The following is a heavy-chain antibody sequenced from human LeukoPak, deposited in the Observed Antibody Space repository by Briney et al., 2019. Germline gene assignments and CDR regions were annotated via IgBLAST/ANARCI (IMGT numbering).Heavy chain of an antibody. CDR2: IYHSGST. D-gene: IGHD3-10*01. J-gene: IGHJ4*02. Sequence: SQTLSLTCTVSNGSISSVGYYWSWIRQNPGKGLEFIGYIYHSGSTYYNPSLKRPITISMDTSEDQFSLRLTAVTAADSAIYYCARAPSRTRVFDYWGQGTLVTVSS. V-gene: IGHV4-31*01. CDR1: NGSISSVGYY. CDR3: ARAPSRTRVFDY.